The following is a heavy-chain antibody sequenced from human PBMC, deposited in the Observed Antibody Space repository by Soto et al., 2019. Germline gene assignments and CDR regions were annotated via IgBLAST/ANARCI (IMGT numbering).Heavy chain of an antibody. CDR1: GDSISGYY. CDR2: IYYSGNT. CDR3: ARGFPQGTLAMDV. J-gene: IGHJ6*02. V-gene: IGHV4-59*08. Sequence: SETLSLTCTVSGDSISGYYWIWIRQPPGKGLEWVGHIYYSGNTNYNPSLKSRVTISVDTSKNQFSLRLSSVTAADTAVYYCARGFPQGTLAMDVWGQGTTVT.